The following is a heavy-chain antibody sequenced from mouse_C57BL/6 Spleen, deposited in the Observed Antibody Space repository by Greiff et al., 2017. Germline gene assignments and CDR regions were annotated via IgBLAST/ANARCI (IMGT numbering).Heavy chain of an antibody. CDR2: INPGSGGT. J-gene: IGHJ3*01. CDR3: ARKEAY. Sequence: QVQLQQSGAELVRPGTSVKVSCKASGYAFTNSLIEWVKQRPGQGLEWIGVINPGSGGTNYNEKFKGKDTLTADKSSSTAYMQLSSLTSEDSEVYFCARKEAYWGQGTLVTVSA. V-gene: IGHV1-54*01. CDR1: GYAFTNSL.